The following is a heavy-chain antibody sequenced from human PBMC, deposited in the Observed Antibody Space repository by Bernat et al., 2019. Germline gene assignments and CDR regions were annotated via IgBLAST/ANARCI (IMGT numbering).Heavy chain of an antibody. CDR2: IKSKTNGAKT. Sequence: EVQLVQSGGGLAKPGGSLRLSCAASGFTFNNAGMSWVRQAPGKGLEWVGRIKSKTNGAKTDYAAPVKGRFTISRDDSKNTLYLQMNSQKTEDPAVYYCTRERADGYNYLGAFDIWGQGTMVTVSS. CDR3: TRERADGYNYLGAFDI. CDR1: GFTFNNAG. D-gene: IGHD5-24*01. J-gene: IGHJ3*02. V-gene: IGHV3-15*01.